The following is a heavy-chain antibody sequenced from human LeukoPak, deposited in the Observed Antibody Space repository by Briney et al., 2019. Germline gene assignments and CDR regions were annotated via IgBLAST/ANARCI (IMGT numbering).Heavy chain of an antibody. CDR2: IYYFGTT. D-gene: IGHD6-13*01. Sequence: TWETLSLTCTVSGGSIIDSSYYWGWIRQPPGKGLEWIGNIYYFGTTLHNPSLKSRVTMSVDTSKNQFSLKLSSVTAADTAVYYCARDSHAWYGQYYFDFWGQGALVTVSS. CDR1: GGSIIDSSYY. CDR3: ARDSHAWYGQYYFDF. V-gene: IGHV4-39*07. J-gene: IGHJ4*02.